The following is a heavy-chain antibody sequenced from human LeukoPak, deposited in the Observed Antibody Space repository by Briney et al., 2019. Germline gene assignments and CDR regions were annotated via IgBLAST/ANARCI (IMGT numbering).Heavy chain of an antibody. V-gene: IGHV1-24*01. CDR1: RYTLTELS. CDR2: FDPEDGET. D-gene: IGHD5-12*01. CDR3: AGVATIYDAFDI. Sequence: ASVKVSCKVSRYTLTELSMHWVRQAPGKGLEWMGGFDPEDGETIYAQKFQGRVTMTEDTSTDTAYMELSSLRSEDTAVYYCAGVATIYDAFDIWGQGTMVTVSS. J-gene: IGHJ3*02.